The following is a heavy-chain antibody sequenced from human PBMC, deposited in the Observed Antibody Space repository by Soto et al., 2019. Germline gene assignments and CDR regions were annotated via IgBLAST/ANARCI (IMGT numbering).Heavy chain of an antibody. CDR1: GGSFSGYY. J-gene: IGHJ4*02. CDR2: INHSGST. CDR3: ARVRNAYYYDSSGYIDY. V-gene: IGHV4-34*01. Sequence: SETLSLTCAVYGGSFSGYYWSWIRQPPGKGLEWIGEINHSGSTNYNPSLKSRVTISVDTSKNQFSLKLSSVTAADTAVYYCARVRNAYYYDSSGYIDYWGQGTLVTVSS. D-gene: IGHD3-22*01.